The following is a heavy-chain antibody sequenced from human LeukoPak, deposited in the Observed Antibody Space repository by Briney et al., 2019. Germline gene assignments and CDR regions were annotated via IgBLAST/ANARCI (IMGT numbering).Heavy chain of an antibody. D-gene: IGHD2-15*01. CDR2: LFLIFGTQ. CDR3: ANSVWPPYYYYYYMDV. CDR1: GGTFSSYA. V-gene: IGHV1-69*13. Sequence: ASVKVSCKASGGTFSSYAIRWVRQAPGQELEWMGGLFLIFGTQNSPQKLQGSVTIPADESTSAAYMELSSLRSEGTAVYYCANSVWPPYYYYYYMDVWGKGTTVTVSS. J-gene: IGHJ6*03.